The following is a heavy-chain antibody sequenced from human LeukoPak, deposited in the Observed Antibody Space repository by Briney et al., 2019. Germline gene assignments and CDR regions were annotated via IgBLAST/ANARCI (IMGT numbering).Heavy chain of an antibody. CDR2: IYWDDDK. V-gene: IGHV2-5*02. D-gene: IGHD3-22*01. CDR1: GFSLSTSGVG. J-gene: IGHJ4*02. Sequence: SGPTLVNPTQTLTLTCTFSGFSLSTSGVGVGWIRQPPGKALEWLALIYWDDDKRYSPSLKSRLTITKDTSKNQVVLTMTNMDPVDTATYYCAHSRPVYDSSGYYRAYHFDYWRQGTLVTVSS. CDR3: AHSRPVYDSSGYYRAYHFDY.